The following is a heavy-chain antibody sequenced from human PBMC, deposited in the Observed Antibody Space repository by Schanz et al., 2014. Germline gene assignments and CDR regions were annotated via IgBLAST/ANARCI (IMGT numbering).Heavy chain of an antibody. CDR3: AKYGGELGVSFEY. CDR2: IKQDGSEK. J-gene: IGHJ4*02. Sequence: EVQLVESGGGLVQPGGSLRLSCAAYGFTFSSYWMSWVRQAPGEGLEWVANIKQDGSEKYYVDSVKGRFTISRDNAKNSLYMQMNSLRHEDTAVYYCAKYGGELGVSFEYWGQGTLVTVSS. D-gene: IGHD7-27*01. CDR1: GFTFSSYW. V-gene: IGHV3-7*01.